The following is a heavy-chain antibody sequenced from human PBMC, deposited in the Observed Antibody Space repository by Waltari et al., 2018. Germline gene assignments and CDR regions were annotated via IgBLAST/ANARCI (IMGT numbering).Heavy chain of an antibody. J-gene: IGHJ4*02. CDR1: GDSMSSTDW. CDR3: ARDRGRGIYLDS. V-gene: IGHV4-4*02. D-gene: IGHD2-15*01. CDR2: IQRSGKT. Sequence: QMQLQESGPGLVKPSGTLSVTCTVSGDSMSSTDWWSWVRQSPEKGLEWIGQIQRSGKTHYNPSLESRVTISIDTSNNQFSLNVTSTTAADTAVYYCARDRGRGIYLDSWGRGTLVTVSP.